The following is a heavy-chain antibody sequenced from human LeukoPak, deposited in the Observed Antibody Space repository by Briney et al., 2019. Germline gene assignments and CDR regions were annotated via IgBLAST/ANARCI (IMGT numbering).Heavy chain of an antibody. D-gene: IGHD3-9*01. CDR1: GFTFSSYA. CDR3: ARADNYDILTGYYIFDY. J-gene: IGHJ4*02. CDR2: ISSSGSTI. V-gene: IGHV3-11*04. Sequence: GGSLRLSCAASGFTFSSYAMSWIRQAPGKGLEWVSYISSSGSTIYYADSVKGRFTISRDNAKNSLYLQMNSLRAEDTAVYYCARADNYDILTGYYIFDYWGQGTLVTVSS.